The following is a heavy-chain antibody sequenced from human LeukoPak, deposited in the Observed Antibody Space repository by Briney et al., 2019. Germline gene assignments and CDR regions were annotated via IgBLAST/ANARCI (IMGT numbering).Heavy chain of an antibody. CDR3: ARARYVNSFYAFDI. J-gene: IGHJ3*02. D-gene: IGHD3-9*01. Sequence: SETLSLTCAVYGGSFRNYYWSWIRQPPGKGLEWIGEINHSGSTKYNPSLKSRVTISVDRSKNQFSLKLSSVTAADTAVYYCARARYVNSFYAFDIWGQGTLVTVSS. CDR2: INHSGST. CDR1: GGSFRNYY. V-gene: IGHV4-34*01.